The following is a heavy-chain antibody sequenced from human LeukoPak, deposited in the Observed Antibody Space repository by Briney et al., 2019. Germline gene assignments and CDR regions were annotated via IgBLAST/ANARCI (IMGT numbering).Heavy chain of an antibody. CDR2: INSDGSST. CDR3: AREATDGGWFDP. CDR1: GFTFSSHW. D-gene: IGHD3-10*01. J-gene: IGHJ5*02. Sequence: QPGGSLRLSCAASGFTFSSHWMHWVRQAPGKGLVWVSRINSDGSSTSYADSVKGRFTISRDNAKNTLYLQMNSLRAEDTAVYYCAREATDGGWFDPWGQGTLVTVSS. V-gene: IGHV3-74*01.